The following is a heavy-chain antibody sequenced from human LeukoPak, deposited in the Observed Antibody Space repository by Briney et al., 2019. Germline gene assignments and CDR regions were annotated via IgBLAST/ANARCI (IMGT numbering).Heavy chain of an antibody. D-gene: IGHD2-2*02. Sequence: GGSLRLSCAASGFTFSDYSMQWVRQAPGKGLEWVSGINWNGGSTGYADSVKGRFTISRDNAKNSLYLQMNSLRAEDTALYHCARNSQDCSSTSCYKDDYYYYMDVWGKGTTVTVSS. J-gene: IGHJ6*03. CDR3: ARNSQDCSSTSCYKDDYYYYMDV. V-gene: IGHV3-20*01. CDR1: GFTFSDYS. CDR2: INWNGGST.